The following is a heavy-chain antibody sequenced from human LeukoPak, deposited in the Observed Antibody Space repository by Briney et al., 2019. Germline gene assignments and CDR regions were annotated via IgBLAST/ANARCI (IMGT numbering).Heavy chain of an antibody. Sequence: ASVKVSCKASGNTFTAYYIHWVRQAPGQGLEWMGWINPNSGDTNYAQKFQGRVTMTRDTSISTAYMEVSRLRSDDTAVYYCARGEAVLTHFDYWGQGTPVTVSS. V-gene: IGHV1-2*02. J-gene: IGHJ4*02. CDR3: ARGEAVLTHFDY. D-gene: IGHD4/OR15-4a*01. CDR1: GNTFTAYY. CDR2: INPNSGDT.